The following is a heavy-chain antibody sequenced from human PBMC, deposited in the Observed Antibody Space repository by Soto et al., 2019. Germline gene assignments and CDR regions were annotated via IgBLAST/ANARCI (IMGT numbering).Heavy chain of an antibody. Sequence: ASVKVSCKASGYTSTSYGISWVRQAPGQGLEWMGWISAYNGNTNYAQKLQGRVTMTTDTSTSTAYMELRSLRSDDTAVYYCARDPSLSRVVITPDAFDIWGQGTMVTVSS. V-gene: IGHV1-18*01. J-gene: IGHJ3*02. CDR1: GYTSTSYG. CDR3: ARDPSLSRVVITPDAFDI. CDR2: ISAYNGNT. D-gene: IGHD3-22*01.